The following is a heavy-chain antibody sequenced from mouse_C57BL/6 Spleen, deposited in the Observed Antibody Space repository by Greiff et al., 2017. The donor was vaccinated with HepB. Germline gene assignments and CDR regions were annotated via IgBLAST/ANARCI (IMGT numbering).Heavy chain of an antibody. CDR2: IDPSDSYT. Sequence: QVQLQQSGAELVMPGASVKLSCKASGYTFTSYWMHWVKQRPGQGLEWIGEIDPSDSYTNYNQKFKGKSTLTVDKSSSTAYMQLSSLTSEDSAVYYCARRITTVPWYFDVWGTGTTVTVSS. V-gene: IGHV1-69*01. D-gene: IGHD1-1*01. CDR3: ARRITTVPWYFDV. CDR1: GYTFTSYW. J-gene: IGHJ1*03.